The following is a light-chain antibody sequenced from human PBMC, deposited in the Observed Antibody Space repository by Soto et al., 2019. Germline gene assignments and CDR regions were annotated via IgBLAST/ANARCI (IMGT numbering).Light chain of an antibody. CDR3: QHYALSTPT. CDR2: GAS. CDR1: QSISSS. V-gene: IGKV3-20*01. J-gene: IGKJ1*01. Sequence: EIVLTQSPGTLSLSPGERATLSCRASQSISSSLAWYQQKPGQAPRLLIYGASSRATGIPDRFSGSGSGTDFTLIISRLESEDFPLYYCQHYALSTPTFGHGTTVQV.